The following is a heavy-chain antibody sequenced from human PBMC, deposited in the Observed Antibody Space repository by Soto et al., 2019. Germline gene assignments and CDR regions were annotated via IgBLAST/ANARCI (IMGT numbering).Heavy chain of an antibody. Sequence: QVQLWQPGAGGKKLGSPVRFPCKASGGPFSRYATSGVRQAPEQGLEWRGGIIPILVTANYEQRYKGRVPITADESTSTAYMELSSLRSEDTAVYYCARLPEADLDRDYWGQGTLVTVSS. J-gene: IGHJ4*02. V-gene: IGHV1-69*12. CDR2: IIPILVTA. CDR3: ARLPEADLDRDY. CDR1: GGPFSRYA.